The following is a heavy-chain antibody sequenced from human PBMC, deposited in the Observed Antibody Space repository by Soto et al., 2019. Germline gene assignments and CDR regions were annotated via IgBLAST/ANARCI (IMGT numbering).Heavy chain of an antibody. Sequence: GGSLRLSCAASGFTFSSYAMSWVRQAPGKGLEWVSAISGSGGSTYYADSVKGRFTISRDKSKNTLYLQMNSLRAEDTAVYHCAKDGGGSGDGRGYYFDYWGQGTLVTVSS. CDR2: ISGSGGST. V-gene: IGHV3-23*01. J-gene: IGHJ4*02. CDR1: GFTFSSYA. D-gene: IGHD3-16*01. CDR3: AKDGGGSGDGRGYYFDY.